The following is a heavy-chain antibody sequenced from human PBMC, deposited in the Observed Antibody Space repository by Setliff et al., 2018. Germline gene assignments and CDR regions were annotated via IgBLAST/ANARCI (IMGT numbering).Heavy chain of an antibody. Sequence: ASVKVSCKASGYTFTSYYMHWVRQAPVQGLEWMGIINPSGGSTSYAQKFQGRVTMTRDTSTSTVYMELSSLRSEDTAVYYCARAGNYNFWSGYPPYYYYYGMDVWGQGTTVTVSS. V-gene: IGHV1-46*01. CDR1: GYTFTSYY. J-gene: IGHJ6*02. D-gene: IGHD3-3*01. CDR2: INPSGGST. CDR3: ARAGNYNFWSGYPPYYYYYGMDV.